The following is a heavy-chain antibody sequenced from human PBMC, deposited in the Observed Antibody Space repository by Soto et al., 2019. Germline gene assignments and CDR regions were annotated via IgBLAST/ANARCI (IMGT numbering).Heavy chain of an antibody. CDR2: ISDRGST. CDR1: GGSIDDYY. J-gene: IGHJ5*02. CDR3: ARDRWTARANWFDP. V-gene: IGHV4-59*01. D-gene: IGHD3-16*02. Sequence: SETLSLTCTVFGGSIDDYYWSWIRQSPGKGLEWIGHISDRGSTDYNPSLKSRVTISVDRSKKQFSLKVTSVTAADTAVYYCARDRWTARANWFDPWGQGTLVTVSS.